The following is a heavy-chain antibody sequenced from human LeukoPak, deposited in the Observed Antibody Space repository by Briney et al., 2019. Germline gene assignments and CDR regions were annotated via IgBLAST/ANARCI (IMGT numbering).Heavy chain of an antibody. CDR3: ARPGPTMDYYYMDV. CDR1: GGSISSYY. CDR2: IYYSGST. Sequence: SETLSLTCTVSGGSISSYYWSWIRQPPGKGLEWIGSIYYSGSTYYNPSLKSRVTISVDTSKNQFSLKLSSVTAADTAVYYCARPGPTMDYYYMDVWGKGTTVTISS. J-gene: IGHJ6*03. V-gene: IGHV4-59*05. D-gene: IGHD3-10*01.